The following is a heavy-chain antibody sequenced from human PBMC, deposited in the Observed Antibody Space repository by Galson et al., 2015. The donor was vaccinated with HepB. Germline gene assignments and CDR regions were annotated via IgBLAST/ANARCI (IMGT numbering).Heavy chain of an antibody. CDR2: IGSKAHNYAT. Sequence: SCAASGFTFSGSAMHWVRQASGKGLEWVGRIGSKAHNYATAYVASVKGRFTISRDDSKSTAYLQMNSPKTEDTAVYYCTRLGDLSGYSSKWGQGTLVTVSS. D-gene: IGHD6-13*01. CDR1: GFTFSGSA. J-gene: IGHJ4*02. CDR3: TRLGDLSGYSSK. V-gene: IGHV3-73*01.